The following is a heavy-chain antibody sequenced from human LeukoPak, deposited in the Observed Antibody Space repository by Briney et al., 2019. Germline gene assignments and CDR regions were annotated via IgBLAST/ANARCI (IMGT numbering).Heavy chain of an antibody. Sequence: PGGSLRLSCAASGFTFSTYAMCWVRQAPGKGLEWVSAISGDDGSTYYADSLKGRFTISRDNSKNTLYLQMNSLRAEDTAVYYCAKDISQGYTYGFIEQDFWGQGTPVTDSS. V-gene: IGHV3-23*01. D-gene: IGHD5-18*01. CDR1: GFTFSTYA. CDR3: AKDISQGYTYGFIEQDF. CDR2: ISGDDGST. J-gene: IGHJ4*02.